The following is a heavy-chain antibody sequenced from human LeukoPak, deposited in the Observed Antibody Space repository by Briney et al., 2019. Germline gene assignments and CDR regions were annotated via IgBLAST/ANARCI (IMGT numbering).Heavy chain of an antibody. CDR2: ISSSSDTI. V-gene: IGHV3-48*01. CDR3: ARDHSLVS. J-gene: IGHJ5*02. CDR1: GFTFNIYT. D-gene: IGHD3-16*01. Sequence: GGSLRLSCAASGFTFNIYTMNWVRQAPGKGLEWVSYISSSSDTIYYADSVKGRFTISRDNAKNSLYLQMNSLRAEDTAVYYCARDHSLVSWGQGTLVTVSS.